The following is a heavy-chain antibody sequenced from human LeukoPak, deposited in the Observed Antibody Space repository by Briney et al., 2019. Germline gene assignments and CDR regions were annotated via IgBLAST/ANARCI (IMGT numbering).Heavy chain of an antibody. D-gene: IGHD3-10*01. CDR1: GYSISSGYY. V-gene: IGHV4-38-2*02. Sequence: PSETLSLTRTVSGYSISSGYYWGWIRQPPGKGLEWIGSIYHSGSTYYNPSLKSRVTISLDTSRNQFSLKLNSVTAADTAVYYCAKSNGYGLVDIWGQGTMVPVSS. J-gene: IGHJ3*02. CDR3: AKSNGYGLVDI. CDR2: IYHSGST.